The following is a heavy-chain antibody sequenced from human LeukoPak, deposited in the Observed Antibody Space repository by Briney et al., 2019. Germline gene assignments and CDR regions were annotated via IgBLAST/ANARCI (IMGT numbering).Heavy chain of an antibody. CDR1: GFTFSSYA. J-gene: IGHJ4*02. Sequence: GGSLRLSCAASGFTFSSYAMSWVRQAPGKGLEWISYIGISSGNTKHADSVKGRFTISGDKAKNSVYLQMNSLRVEDTAVYYCARDTKYAFDNWGQGTLVTVSS. CDR2: IGISSGNT. D-gene: IGHD2-2*01. CDR3: ARDTKYAFDN. V-gene: IGHV3-21*05.